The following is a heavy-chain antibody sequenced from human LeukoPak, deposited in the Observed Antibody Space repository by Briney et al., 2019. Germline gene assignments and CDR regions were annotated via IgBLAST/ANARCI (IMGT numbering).Heavy chain of an antibody. V-gene: IGHV1-2*02. CDR2: INPKSGDT. Sequence: ASVKVSCKASGSFSAHYIHWIRQAPGHGPEWLGWINPKSGDTNYGQNFQDRVTMTRDTSITTVYMELTSLTSHDTALYYCARGDSGTLRSFDWLTQEPLDFWGQGTLVTVSS. CDR1: GSFSAHY. D-gene: IGHD3-10*01. J-gene: IGHJ4*02. CDR3: ARGDSGTLRSFDWLTQEPLDF.